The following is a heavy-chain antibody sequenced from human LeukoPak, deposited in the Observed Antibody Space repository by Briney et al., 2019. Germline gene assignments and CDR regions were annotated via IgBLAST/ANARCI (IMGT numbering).Heavy chain of an antibody. Sequence: PSETLSLTCTVSGGSISSSSYYWGWIRQPPGKGLEWIGSIYYSGSTYYNPSLKSRVTISVDTSKNQFSLKLSSVTAADTAVYYCARREGGSYSLRWGQGTLVTVSS. CDR1: GGSISSSSYY. V-gene: IGHV4-39*01. CDR3: ARREGGSYSLR. D-gene: IGHD1-26*01. CDR2: IYYSGST. J-gene: IGHJ4*02.